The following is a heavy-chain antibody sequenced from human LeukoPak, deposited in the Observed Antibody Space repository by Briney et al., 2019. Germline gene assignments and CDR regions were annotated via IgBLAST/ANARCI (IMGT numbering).Heavy chain of an antibody. Sequence: PSETLSLTCTVSGGSISSYYWSWIRQPPGKGLEWIGYIYYSGSTNYNPSLKSRVTISVDTSKNQFSLKLSSVTAADTAMYYCARSLDYYDSSAYMFDYWGQGTLVTVSS. D-gene: IGHD3-22*01. CDR1: GGSISSYY. V-gene: IGHV4-59*01. CDR3: ARSLDYYDSSAYMFDY. J-gene: IGHJ4*02. CDR2: IYYSGST.